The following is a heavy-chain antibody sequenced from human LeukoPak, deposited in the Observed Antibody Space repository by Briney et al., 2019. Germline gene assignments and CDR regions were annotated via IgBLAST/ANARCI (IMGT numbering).Heavy chain of an antibody. Sequence: SETLSLTRTVSGGSISSSSYYWGWIRQRPGKGLEWIGSIYYSGSTYYNPSLKSRVTISVDTSKNQFSLKLSSATAADTAVYYCARPYSSGWYGIDYWGQGTLVTVSS. V-gene: IGHV4-39*01. CDR2: IYYSGST. D-gene: IGHD6-19*01. CDR1: GGSISSSSYY. CDR3: ARPYSSGWYGIDY. J-gene: IGHJ4*02.